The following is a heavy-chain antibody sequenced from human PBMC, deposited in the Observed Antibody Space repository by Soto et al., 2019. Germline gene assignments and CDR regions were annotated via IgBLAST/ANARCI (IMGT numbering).Heavy chain of an antibody. CDR3: ARDIRPYSSGLYNAFDP. CDR1: GFTFSSYW. CDR2: INSDGSST. V-gene: IGHV3-74*01. Sequence: GGSLRLSCAASGFTFSSYWMHWVRQAPGKGLVWVSRINSDGSSTSYADSVKGRFTISRDNAKNTLYLQMNSLRAEDTAVYYCARDIRPYSSGLYNAFDPWGQGTLVTVS. D-gene: IGHD6-19*01. J-gene: IGHJ5*02.